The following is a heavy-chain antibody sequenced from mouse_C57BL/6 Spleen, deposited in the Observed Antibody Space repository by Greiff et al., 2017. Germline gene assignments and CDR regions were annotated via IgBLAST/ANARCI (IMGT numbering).Heavy chain of an antibody. J-gene: IGHJ3*01. CDR1: GFTFSDYY. D-gene: IGHD2-4*01. CDR3: ARLDYDVQAWFAY. CDR2: ISNGGGST. V-gene: IGHV5-12*01. Sequence: EVLLVESGGGLVQPGGSLKLSCAASGFTFSDYYMYWVRQTPEKRLEWVAYISNGGGSTYYPDTVKGRVTISRDNAKNTLYLQMSRLKSEDTAMYYCARLDYDVQAWFAYWGQGTLVTVSA.